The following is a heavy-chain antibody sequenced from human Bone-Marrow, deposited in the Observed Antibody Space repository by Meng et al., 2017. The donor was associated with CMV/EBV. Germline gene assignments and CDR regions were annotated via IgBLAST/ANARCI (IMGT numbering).Heavy chain of an antibody. Sequence: ASVKVSCKASGYTFTSYGISWVRQAPGQGLEWMGWISAYNGNTNYAQKLQGRVTMTTDTSTSTAYMELRSLRSDDTAVYYCARDDSEYCSSTSCYSLYGMDVWGQRTTVTVSS. J-gene: IGHJ6*02. CDR1: GYTFTSYG. CDR3: ARDDSEYCSSTSCYSLYGMDV. V-gene: IGHV1-18*01. D-gene: IGHD2-2*02. CDR2: ISAYNGNT.